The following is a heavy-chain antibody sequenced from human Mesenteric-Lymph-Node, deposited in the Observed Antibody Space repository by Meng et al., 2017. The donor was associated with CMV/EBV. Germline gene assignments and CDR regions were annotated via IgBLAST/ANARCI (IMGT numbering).Heavy chain of an antibody. J-gene: IGHJ4*02. CDR2: IYTGGTT. CDR3: ARVVGGYYQKYYFDS. CDR1: GFTVSSNY. V-gene: IGHV3-66*01. D-gene: IGHD3-22*01. Sequence: GESLKISCAASGFTVSSNYMSWVRQAPGKGLEWVSVIYTGGTTYYADSVKGRFTISRDNSENTLYLQVNSLRAEDTAVYYCARVVGGYYQKYYFDSWGQGTLVTVSS.